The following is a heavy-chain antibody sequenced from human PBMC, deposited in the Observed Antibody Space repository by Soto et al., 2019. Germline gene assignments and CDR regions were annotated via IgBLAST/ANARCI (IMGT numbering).Heavy chain of an antibody. CDR3: AREMWTRSGPQNFFDY. CDR2: ISPSSGYT. CDR1: GDGFTTYV. J-gene: IGHJ4*02. Sequence: ASVKVSCKASGDGFTTYVFCWVRQLPGQGLEWMGYISPSSGYTTYAPNLQDRVIMTTDSSTTTVYMELRSLRSDDTAVYYCAREMWTRSGPQNFFDYWGQGALVTVSS. D-gene: IGHD6-25*01. V-gene: IGHV1-18*01.